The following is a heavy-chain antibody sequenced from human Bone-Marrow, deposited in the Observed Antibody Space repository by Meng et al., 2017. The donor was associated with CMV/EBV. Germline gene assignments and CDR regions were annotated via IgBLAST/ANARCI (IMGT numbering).Heavy chain of an antibody. CDR1: GGSISYYY. CDR2: IYYSGST. V-gene: IGHV4-59*01. J-gene: IGHJ4*02. CDR3: ARASNYDFWSGYYTGGIFDY. Sequence: GSLRLSCTVSGGSISYYYWSWIRQPPGKGLEWIGYIYYSGSTNYNPSLKSRVTISVDTSKNQFSLKLSSVTAADTAVYYCARASNYDFWSGYYTGGIFDYWGQGTLVTVSS. D-gene: IGHD3-3*01.